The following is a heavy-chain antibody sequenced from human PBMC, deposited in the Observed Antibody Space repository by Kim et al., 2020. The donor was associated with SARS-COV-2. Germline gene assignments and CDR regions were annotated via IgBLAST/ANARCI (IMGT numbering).Heavy chain of an antibody. J-gene: IGHJ4*02. CDR3: AKSFSGSYFGYDY. CDR2: ISYDGSHK. Sequence: GGSLRLSCAASGFTFNTYGMHWVRQAPGKGLEWVAVISYDGSHKYCADSVKGRFTISRDNSKNSLYLQMNSLRTEDTAVYYCAKSFSGSYFGYDYWGQGTLVTVSS. CDR1: GFTFNTYG. D-gene: IGHD1-26*01. V-gene: IGHV3-30*18.